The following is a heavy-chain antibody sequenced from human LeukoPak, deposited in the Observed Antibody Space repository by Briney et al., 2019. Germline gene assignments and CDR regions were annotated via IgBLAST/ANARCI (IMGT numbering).Heavy chain of an antibody. CDR3: ARDPYDSSWGLCYFDY. V-gene: IGHV3-7*04. D-gene: IGHD3-22*01. CDR2: IKQDGSDK. Sequence: GGSLRLSCAASGFTFSSYWMSWVRQAPGKGLEWVANIKQDGSDKYYVDSVKGRFTISRDNVKNSLYLQMNSLRAEDTAVYYCARDPYDSSWGLCYFDYWGQGNRVSVSS. J-gene: IGHJ4*02. CDR1: GFTFSSYW.